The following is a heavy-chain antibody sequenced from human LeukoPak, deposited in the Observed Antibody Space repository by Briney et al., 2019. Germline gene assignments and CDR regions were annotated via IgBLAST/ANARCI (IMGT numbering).Heavy chain of an antibody. V-gene: IGHV1-2*02. CDR1: GYTFTGYY. CDR3: ATAYGSGTDFYY. CDR2: INPNSGGT. Sequence: GASVKVSCKASGYTFTGYYMHWVRQAPGQGLEWMGWINPNSGGTKYAQKFQGRVTMTRDTSISTAYMELSRLRSDDTAVFYCATAYGSGTDFYYWGQGTLVTVSS. D-gene: IGHD3-10*01. J-gene: IGHJ4*02.